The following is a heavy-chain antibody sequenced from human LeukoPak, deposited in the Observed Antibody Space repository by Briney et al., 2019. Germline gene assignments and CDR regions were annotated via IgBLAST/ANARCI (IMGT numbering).Heavy chain of an antibody. V-gene: IGHV3-30*02. CDR1: GFIFSNYG. D-gene: IGHD5-24*01. CDR3: AKERGDGSPFDY. CDR2: IRFDGSTQ. Sequence: GGSLRLSCAASGFIFSNYGMHWVRHSPDKGLEWVTFIRFDGSTQYYADSVKGRFTISRDNSKDTLYLQMSSLRLEDTGVCYCAKERGDGSPFDYWGQGILVTVSS. J-gene: IGHJ4*02.